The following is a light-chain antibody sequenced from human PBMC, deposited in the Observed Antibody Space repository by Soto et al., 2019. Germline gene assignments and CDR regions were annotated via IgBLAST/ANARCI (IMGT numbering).Light chain of an antibody. Sequence: QSALTQPPSASGSPGQSVTISCTGTSSDVGGYNYVSWDQQHPGKAPKLMIYEVSKRPSGVPDRFSGSKSGNTASLTVSGLQAEDEADYYCSSYAGSNKSVFGTGTKLTVL. CDR2: EVS. CDR3: SSYAGSNKSV. J-gene: IGLJ1*01. CDR1: SSDVGGYNY. V-gene: IGLV2-8*01.